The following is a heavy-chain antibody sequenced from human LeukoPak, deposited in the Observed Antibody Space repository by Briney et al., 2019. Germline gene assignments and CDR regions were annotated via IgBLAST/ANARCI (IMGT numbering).Heavy chain of an antibody. CDR2: INHSGST. V-gene: IGHV4-34*01. Sequence: SETLSLTCAVYGGSFSGYYWSWIRQPPGKGLEWIGEINHSGSTNYNPSLESRVTISVDTSKNQFSLKLNSVTAADTAVYYCARGRWKMDIVVVPAARFDYWGQGTLVTVSS. CDR3: ARGRWKMDIVVVPAARFDY. CDR1: GGSFSGYY. D-gene: IGHD2-2*03. J-gene: IGHJ4*02.